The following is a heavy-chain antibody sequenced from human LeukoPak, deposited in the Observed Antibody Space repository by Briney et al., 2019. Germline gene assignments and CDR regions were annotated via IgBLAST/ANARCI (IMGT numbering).Heavy chain of an antibody. Sequence: GGSLRLSCVASGFSFNNYRMTWVRQAPGKGLEWVANIKQDGSEKQYVDSVKGRFAISRDNAKKSLYLQINTLRAEDTAVYYCAKGHYYGSGSLDYWGQGTLVTVSS. V-gene: IGHV3-7*03. D-gene: IGHD3-10*01. CDR3: AKGHYYGSGSLDY. J-gene: IGHJ4*02. CDR1: GFSFNNYR. CDR2: IKQDGSEK.